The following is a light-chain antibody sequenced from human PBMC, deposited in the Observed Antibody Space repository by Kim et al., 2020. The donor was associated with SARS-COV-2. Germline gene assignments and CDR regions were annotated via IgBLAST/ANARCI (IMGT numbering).Light chain of an antibody. J-gene: IGLJ3*02. CDR2: YDS. Sequence: APGKTARITRGGNNIGSKSVHWHQQKPGQAPVLVIYYDSDRPSGIPERFSGSNSGNTATLTISRVEAGDEADYYCQVWDSSSDHWVFGGGTKLTVL. CDR3: QVWDSSSDHWV. CDR1: NIGSKS. V-gene: IGLV3-21*04.